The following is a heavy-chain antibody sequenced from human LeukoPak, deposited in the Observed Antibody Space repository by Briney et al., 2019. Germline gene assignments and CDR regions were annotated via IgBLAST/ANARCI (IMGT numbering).Heavy chain of an antibody. CDR1: GGTFSSYT. J-gene: IGHJ6*03. D-gene: IGHD5-12*01. CDR3: ARDNSGYDSYYYYMDV. CDR2: IIPILGIA. V-gene: IGHV1-69*04. Sequence: ASVTVSCKASGGTFSSYTISWVRQAPGQGLEWMGRIIPILGIANYAQKFQGRVTITADKSTSTAYMELSSLRSEDTAVYYCARDNSGYDSYYYYMDVWGKGTTVTVSS.